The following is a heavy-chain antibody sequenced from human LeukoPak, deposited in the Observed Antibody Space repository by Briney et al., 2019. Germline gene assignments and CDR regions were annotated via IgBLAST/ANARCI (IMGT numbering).Heavy chain of an antibody. CDR3: ARALYSLYCSSTSCSYYFDY. J-gene: IGHJ4*02. D-gene: IGHD2-2*01. CDR2: INTNTGNP. Sequence: ASVKVSCKASGYTFTSYAMNWVRQAPGQGLEWMGWINTNTGNPTYAQGFTGRFVFSLDTSVSTAYLQISSLKAEDTAVYYCARALYSLYCSSTSCSYYFDYWGQGTLVTVSS. V-gene: IGHV7-4-1*02. CDR1: GYTFTSYA.